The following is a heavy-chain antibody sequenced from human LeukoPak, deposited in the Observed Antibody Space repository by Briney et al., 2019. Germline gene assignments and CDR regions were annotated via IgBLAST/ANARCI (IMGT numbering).Heavy chain of an antibody. CDR2: IYHRGST. V-gene: IGHV4-34*01. CDR1: WGSFCEYY. J-gene: IGHJ4*02. D-gene: IGHD4-17*01. CDR3: ARENGLRHRGGPYYFDY. Sequence: SETLSLILAGYWGSFCEYYGKWSRQPPGKGLEGIGEIYHRGSTNYNPSLNSRVTISVDTSKNQFSLKLSSVTAADTAVYYCARENGLRHRGGPYYFDYWGQGTLVTVSS.